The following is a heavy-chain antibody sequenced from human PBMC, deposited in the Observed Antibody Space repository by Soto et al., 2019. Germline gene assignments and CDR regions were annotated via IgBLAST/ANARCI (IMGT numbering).Heavy chain of an antibody. CDR3: ARDCGRVDTAMVTYTNPYYYYGMDV. CDR1: GFTFSSYA. CDR2: ISYDGSNK. V-gene: IGHV3-30-3*01. D-gene: IGHD5-18*01. Sequence: QVQLVESGGGVVQPGRSLRLSCAASGFTFSSYAMHWVRQAPGKGLEWVAVISYDGSNKYYADSVKGRFTISRDNSKNTLYLQMTSLRADDTALYYCARDCGRVDTAMVTYTNPYYYYGMDVWGQGTTVTVSS. J-gene: IGHJ6*02.